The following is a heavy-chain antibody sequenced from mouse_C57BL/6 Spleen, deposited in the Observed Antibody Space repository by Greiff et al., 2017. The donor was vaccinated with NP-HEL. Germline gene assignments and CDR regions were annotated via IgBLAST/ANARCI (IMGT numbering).Heavy chain of an antibody. J-gene: IGHJ2*01. CDR3: ARLTTVVATNYFDY. V-gene: IGHV3-6*01. CDR2: ISYDGSN. Sequence: VQLQQSGPGLVKPSQSLSLTCSVTGYSITSGYYWNWIRQFPGNKLEWMGYISYDGSNNYNPSLKNRISITRDTSKNQFFLKLNSVTTEDTATYYCARLTTVVATNYFDYWGQGTTLTVSS. D-gene: IGHD1-1*01. CDR1: GYSITSGYY.